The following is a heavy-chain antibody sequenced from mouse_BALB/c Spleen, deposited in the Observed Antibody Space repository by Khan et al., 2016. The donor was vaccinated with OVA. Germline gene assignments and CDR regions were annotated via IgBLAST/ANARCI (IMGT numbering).Heavy chain of an antibody. CDR3: ASHLTGSLAY. Sequence: EVKLVESGGDLVKPGGSLRLSCAASGFTFSAYGMSWVRQTPDKRLEWVATINSDGYYTYYPDTVKGRFTISRNNAENTLYLQMSSLKSEDTAIYYCASHLTGSLAYWGQGTLVTVSA. V-gene: IGHV5-6*01. CDR1: GFTFSAYG. J-gene: IGHJ3*01. CDR2: INSDGYYT. D-gene: IGHD4-1*01.